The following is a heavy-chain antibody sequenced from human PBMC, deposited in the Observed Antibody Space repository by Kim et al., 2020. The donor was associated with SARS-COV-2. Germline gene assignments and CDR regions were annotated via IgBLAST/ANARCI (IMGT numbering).Heavy chain of an antibody. Sequence: GGSLRLSCSASGFTFSSYAMHWVRQAPGKGLEYVSAISSNGGSTYYADSVKGRFTISRDNSKNTLYLQMSSLRAEDTAVYYCVKASLYSSGGNYYYYYGMDVWGQGTTVTVSS. CDR2: ISSNGGST. V-gene: IGHV3-64D*09. CDR3: VKASLYSSGGNYYYYYGMDV. CDR1: GFTFSSYA. J-gene: IGHJ6*02. D-gene: IGHD6-19*01.